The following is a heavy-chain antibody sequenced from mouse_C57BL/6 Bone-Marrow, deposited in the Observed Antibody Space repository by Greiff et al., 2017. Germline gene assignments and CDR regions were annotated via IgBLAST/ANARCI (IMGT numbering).Heavy chain of an antibody. J-gene: IGHJ2*01. Sequence: VQLQQSGAELVKPGASVKLSCTASGFNIKDYYMHWVKQRPEQGLEWIGRIDPEAGETKYAPKFQGKATITADTSSNTAYLHLSSLASEDTAVYYCAFKYYGGAWGQGTTLTVSA. CDR3: AFKYYGGA. D-gene: IGHD1-1*01. V-gene: IGHV14-2*01. CDR2: IDPEAGET. CDR1: GFNIKDYY.